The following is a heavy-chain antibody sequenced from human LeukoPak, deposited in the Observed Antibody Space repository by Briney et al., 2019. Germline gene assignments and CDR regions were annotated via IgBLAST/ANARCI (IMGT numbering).Heavy chain of an antibody. CDR1: GFSFSSYW. D-gene: IGHD6-19*01. V-gene: IGHV3-7*01. CDR2: IKQDGSEK. Sequence: GGSLRLSCAASGFSFSSYWMSWVRQAPGKGLEWVANIKQDGSEKYYVDSVKGRFTISRDNSKNTLYLQMNSLRAEDTAVYYCAKDSSGWVFGYWGQGTLVTVSS. CDR3: AKDSSGWVFGY. J-gene: IGHJ4*02.